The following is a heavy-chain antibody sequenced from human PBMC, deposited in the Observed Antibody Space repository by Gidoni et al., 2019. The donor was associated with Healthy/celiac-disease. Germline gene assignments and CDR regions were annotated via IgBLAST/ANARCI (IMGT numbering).Heavy chain of an antibody. CDR3: AVAGTMIVVANGWFDP. CDR1: GGPFTSSA. CDR2: ILPIFGTA. J-gene: IGHJ5*02. D-gene: IGHD3-22*01. Sequence: QVQLVQSGAEVKKPGSSVKVSCKASGGPFTSSAISWVRQAPGQGLEWMGGILPIFGTANYAQKFQGRVTITADESTSTDYMGLSSLRSEDTAVYYCAVAGTMIVVANGWFDPWGQGTLVTVSS. V-gene: IGHV1-69*01.